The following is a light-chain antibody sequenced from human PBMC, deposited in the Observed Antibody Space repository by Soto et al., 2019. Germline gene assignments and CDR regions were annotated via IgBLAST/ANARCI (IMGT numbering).Light chain of an antibody. Sequence: DIQMTQSPSSLSASVGDRVTITCRAGQGISKYLAWYQRKPGKVPKLLIYAASALQSGVPSRFSGSGPGTDFTLTISSLQPEDVATSYRQQYNNALTLRGGTKVDIK. V-gene: IGKV1-27*01. CDR1: QGISKY. CDR3: QQYNNALT. CDR2: AAS. J-gene: IGKJ4*01.